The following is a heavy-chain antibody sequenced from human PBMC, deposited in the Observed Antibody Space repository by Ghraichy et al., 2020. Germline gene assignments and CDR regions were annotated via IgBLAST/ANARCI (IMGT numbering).Heavy chain of an antibody. CDR3: ARPYSGSYYASDY. Sequence: MGWISAYNGNTNYAQKLQGRVTMTTDTSTSTAYMELRSLRSDDTAVYYCARPYSGSYYASDYWGQGTLFTVSS. CDR2: ISAYNGNT. J-gene: IGHJ4*02. V-gene: IGHV1-18*01. D-gene: IGHD1-26*01.